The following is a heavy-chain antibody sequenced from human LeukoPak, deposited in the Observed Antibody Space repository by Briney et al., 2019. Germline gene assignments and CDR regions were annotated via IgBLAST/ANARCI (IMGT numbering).Heavy chain of an antibody. J-gene: IGHJ4*02. CDR3: ARVFPGCERGTTYNSNTARDY. CDR1: GGSFSGYY. V-gene: IGHV4-34*01. Sequence: SETLSLTCAVYGGSFSGYYWSCIRQPPGKGLECIGEINDSGSTNYNPPLKRRVTISVETSKNHFSLKRSSVTAADPAVYYCARVFPGCERGTTYNSNTARDYWGQGTLVTVSS. CDR2: INDSGST. D-gene: IGHD1/OR15-1a*01.